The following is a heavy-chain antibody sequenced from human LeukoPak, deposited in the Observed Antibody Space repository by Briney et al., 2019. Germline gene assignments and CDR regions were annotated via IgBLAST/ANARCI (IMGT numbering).Heavy chain of an antibody. Sequence: GASVKVSCKASGYTFTSYGISWVRQAPGQGLEWMGWISAYNGNTNYAQKLQGRVTMTTDTSMSTAYMELRSLRSDDTAVYYCAREPPVDMGYAFDIWGQGTMVTVSS. D-gene: IGHD2-15*01. J-gene: IGHJ3*02. CDR2: ISAYNGNT. V-gene: IGHV1-18*01. CDR3: AREPPVDMGYAFDI. CDR1: GYTFTSYG.